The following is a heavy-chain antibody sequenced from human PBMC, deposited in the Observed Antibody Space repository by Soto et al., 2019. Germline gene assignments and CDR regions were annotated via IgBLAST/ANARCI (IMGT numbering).Heavy chain of an antibody. J-gene: IGHJ3*02. CDR3: ARRDSSGYDPDAFDI. V-gene: IGHV5-51*01. CDR2: IFPGDSDT. CDR1: GYELTSYW. D-gene: IGHD3-22*01. Sequence: GESLKISCKGSGYELTSYWIGWVRQMPGKGLEWMGIIFPGDSDTRYSPSFHGQVTISADNSISTAYLQWSSLRASDTAMYYCARRDSSGYDPDAFDIWGQGTLVTVSS.